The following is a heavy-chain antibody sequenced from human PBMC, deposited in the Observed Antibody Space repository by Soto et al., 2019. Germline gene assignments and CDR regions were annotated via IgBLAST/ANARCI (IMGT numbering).Heavy chain of an antibody. CDR2: INHSGST. J-gene: IGHJ4*02. D-gene: IGHD1-26*01. CDR1: GGSFSGYY. V-gene: IGHV4-34*01. Sequence: SETLSLTCAVYGGSFSGYYWSWIRQPPGKRLEWIGEINHSGSTNYNPSLKSRVTISVDTSKNQFSLKLSSVTAADTAVYYCARDFLEGRPPFDYWGQGTLVTVSS. CDR3: ARDFLEGRPPFDY.